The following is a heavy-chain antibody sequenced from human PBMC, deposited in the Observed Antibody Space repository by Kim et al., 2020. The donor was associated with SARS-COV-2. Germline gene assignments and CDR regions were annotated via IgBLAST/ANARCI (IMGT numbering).Heavy chain of an antibody. CDR2: ISSSTSPI. Sequence: GGSLRLSCAASGFTFSSYSMNWVRQAPGKGLEWVSYISSSTSPIYYADSVKGRFTISRDNAKNSLYLQMSSLRDEDTAVYYCARWYCSSTSCLFDYWGQGTLVTVSS. D-gene: IGHD2-2*01. CDR3: ARWYCSSTSCLFDY. V-gene: IGHV3-48*02. CDR1: GFTFSSYS. J-gene: IGHJ4*02.